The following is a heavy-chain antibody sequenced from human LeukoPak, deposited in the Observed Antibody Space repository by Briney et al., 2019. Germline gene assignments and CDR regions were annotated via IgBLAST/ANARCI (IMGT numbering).Heavy chain of an antibody. CDR2: INPTGSST. J-gene: IGHJ5*02. V-gene: IGHV1-46*01. D-gene: IGHD1-26*01. Sequence: ASVKVSCKASGYSFTSHYMHWVGQAPGQGLEWLGLINPTGSSTLYAQKFQGRVTMTRDMSTTTDYMELSSLRSDDTAVYYCARDNSVGDVAWWFDPWGQGTLVTVSS. CDR3: ARDNSVGDVAWWFDP. CDR1: GYSFTSHY.